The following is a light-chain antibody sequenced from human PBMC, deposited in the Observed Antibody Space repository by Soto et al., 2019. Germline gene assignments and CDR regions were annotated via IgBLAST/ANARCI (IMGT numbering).Light chain of an antibody. CDR2: EVS. CDR3: GTWDSSLSAGV. J-gene: IGLJ3*02. Sequence: QSALTQPPSVSGSPGQSVTISCTGTSRDVGSYNRVSWYQQPPGTAPKLMIYEVSNRPSGVPGRFSGSKSANTASLTSSGLQAEDEADYYCGTWDSSLSAGVFAGGTKLTVL. CDR1: SRDVGSYNR. V-gene: IGLV2-18*02.